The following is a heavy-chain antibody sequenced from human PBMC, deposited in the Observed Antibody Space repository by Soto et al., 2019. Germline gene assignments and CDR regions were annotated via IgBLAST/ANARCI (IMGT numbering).Heavy chain of an antibody. Sequence: QVQLVESGGGVVQPGRSLRLSCAASGFTFSSYGMHWVRQAPGKGLEWVAVISYAGSNKYYADSVKGRFTISRDNSKNTLYLQMTSLRAEDAAVYYGAKGDGYTPALSDYWGQGTLVTVSS. J-gene: IGHJ4*02. CDR2: ISYAGSNK. D-gene: IGHD5-12*01. V-gene: IGHV3-30*18. CDR3: AKGDGYTPALSDY. CDR1: GFTFSSYG.